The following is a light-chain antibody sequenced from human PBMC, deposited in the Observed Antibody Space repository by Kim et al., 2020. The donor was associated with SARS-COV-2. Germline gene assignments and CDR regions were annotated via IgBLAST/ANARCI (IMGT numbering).Light chain of an antibody. J-gene: IGLJ3*02. Sequence: SYELTQPPSVSVSPGQTASITCSGDKLGDKYACWYQQKPGQSPVLVIYQDSKRPSGIPERFSGSNSGNTATLTISGTQDMDAADYYCQAWDSSTGVFGRGTQLTVL. CDR2: QDS. CDR1: KLGDKY. CDR3: QAWDSSTGV. V-gene: IGLV3-1*01.